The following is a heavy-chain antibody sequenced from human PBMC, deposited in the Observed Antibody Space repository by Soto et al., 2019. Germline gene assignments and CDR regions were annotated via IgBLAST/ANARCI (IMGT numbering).Heavy chain of an antibody. D-gene: IGHD3-16*01. CDR2: ISGGGGTT. J-gene: IGHJ5*02. V-gene: IGHV3-23*01. CDR1: GFTFNSYA. CDR3: AKDLGGYLFDP. Sequence: PGGSLRLSCAASGFTFNSYAMSWVRQAPGKGLEWVSSISGGGGTTYYADSVKGRFTISRDNSKNTLYLQMNSLRAEDTAIYYCAKDLGGYLFDPWGQGTLVTVPQ.